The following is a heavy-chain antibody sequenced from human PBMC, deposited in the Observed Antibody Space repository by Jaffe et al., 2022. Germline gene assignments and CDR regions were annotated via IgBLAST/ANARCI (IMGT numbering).Heavy chain of an antibody. Sequence: QVQLVQSGAEVKKPGASVKVSCKASGYTFTSYAMHWVRQAPGQRLEWMGWINAGNGNTKYSQKFQGRVTITRDTSASTAYMELSSLRSEDTAVYYCARSISAYYGDYNWFDPWGQGTLVTVSS. V-gene: IGHV1-3*01. CDR3: ARSISAYYGDYNWFDP. J-gene: IGHJ5*02. CDR1: GYTFTSYA. CDR2: INAGNGNT. D-gene: IGHD4-17*01.